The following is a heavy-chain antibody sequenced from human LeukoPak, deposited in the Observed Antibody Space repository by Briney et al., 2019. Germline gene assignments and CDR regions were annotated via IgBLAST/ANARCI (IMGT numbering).Heavy chain of an antibody. J-gene: IGHJ6*03. CDR2: ISSSSSTI. CDR1: GFTFSSYS. Sequence: GGSLRLSCAASGFTFSSYSMNWVRQAPGKGLEWVSYISSSSSTICYADSVKGRFTISRDNAKNSLYLQMNSLRAEDTAVYYCARDRWYGGGYYYYMDVWGKGTTVTVSS. V-gene: IGHV3-48*01. CDR3: ARDRWYGGGYYYYMDV. D-gene: IGHD2-15*01.